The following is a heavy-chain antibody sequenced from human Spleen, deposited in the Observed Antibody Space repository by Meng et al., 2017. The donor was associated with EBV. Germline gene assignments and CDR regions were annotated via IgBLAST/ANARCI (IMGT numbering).Heavy chain of an antibody. J-gene: IGHJ4*02. Sequence: GRRVECGGGLIPPGGSLRLSCAAAGFTVNTNYMSYVRQAPGKGLEWVSIVFSGGDIYYADSVKGRFTISRDSSENTVSLQMSSLRAEDTALYYCARGIVAGTVTHWGQGTLVTVSS. D-gene: IGHD6-19*01. CDR2: VFSGGDI. V-gene: IGHV3-53*01. CDR1: GFTVNTNY. CDR3: ARGIVAGTVTH.